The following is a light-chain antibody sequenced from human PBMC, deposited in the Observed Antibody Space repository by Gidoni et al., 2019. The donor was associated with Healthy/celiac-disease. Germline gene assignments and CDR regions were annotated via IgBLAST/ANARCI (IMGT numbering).Light chain of an antibody. CDR2: LGS. V-gene: IGKV2-28*01. CDR3: MQALQTAWT. J-gene: IGKJ1*01. CDR1: QSLLHSNVYNY. Sequence: DIVMTQSPLSLPVTPGEPASISCRSSQSLLHSNVYNYLDWYLQKPGQSPQLLIYLGSNRASGVPDRFSGSGSGTDFTLKISRVEAEDVGVYYCMQALQTAWTFXQXTKVEIK.